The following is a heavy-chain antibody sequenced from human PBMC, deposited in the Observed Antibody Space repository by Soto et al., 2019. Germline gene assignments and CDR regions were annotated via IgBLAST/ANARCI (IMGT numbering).Heavy chain of an antibody. V-gene: IGHV3-11*01. J-gene: IGHJ4*02. CDR3: ARVTYDYIWGSYPEHYFDY. CDR2: ISSSGSTI. CDR1: GFTFSDYY. D-gene: IGHD3-16*02. Sequence: GGSLRLSCAASGFTFSDYYMSWIRQAPGKGLEWVSYISSSGSTIYYADSVKGRFTISRDNAKNSLYLQMNSLRAEDTAVYYCARVTYDYIWGSYPEHYFDYWGQGTLVTVSS.